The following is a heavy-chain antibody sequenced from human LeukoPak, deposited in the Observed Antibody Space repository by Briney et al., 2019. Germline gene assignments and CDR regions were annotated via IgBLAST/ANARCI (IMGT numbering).Heavy chain of an antibody. V-gene: IGHV4-39*02. CDR2: IYYTGST. J-gene: IGHJ4*02. CDR1: GGSISGSGYY. CDR3: ASSLGGFDN. D-gene: IGHD3-16*01. Sequence: SETLSLTCSVAGGSISGSGYYWAWIRQPPGKGLELIGSIYYTGSTHYNSSLKSQVTMSVDTSKNHFSLKLSSVAAADTYVYCCASSLGGFDNWGQGTLVTVSS.